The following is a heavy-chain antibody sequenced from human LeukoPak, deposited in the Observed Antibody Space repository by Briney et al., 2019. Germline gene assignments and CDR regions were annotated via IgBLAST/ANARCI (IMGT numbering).Heavy chain of an antibody. D-gene: IGHD3-9*01. CDR2: ISVYNGNT. Sequence: ASVKVSCKASGYTFTSYGISWVRQAPGQGLEWMGWISVYNGNTNYAQKLQGRVTMTTDTSTSTAYMELRSLRSDDTAVYYCARGGFSYYDILTGYFFDYWGQGTLVTVSS. CDR3: ARGGFSYYDILTGYFFDY. J-gene: IGHJ4*02. CDR1: GYTFTSYG. V-gene: IGHV1-18*04.